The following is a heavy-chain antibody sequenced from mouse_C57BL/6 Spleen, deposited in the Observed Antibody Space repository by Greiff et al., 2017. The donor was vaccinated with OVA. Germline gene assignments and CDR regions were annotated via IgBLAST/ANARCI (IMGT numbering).Heavy chain of an antibody. V-gene: IGHV1-80*01. D-gene: IGHD2-4*01. CDR1: GYAFSCYW. J-gene: IGHJ3*01. CDR2: IYPGDGDT. CDR3: AREVYYDYDAWFAY. Sequence: QVQLQQSGAELVKPGASVKISCKASGYAFSCYWMNWVKQRPGKGLEWIGQIYPGDGDTNYNGKFKGKATLTADKSSSTAYMQLSSLTSEDSAVYFCAREVYYDYDAWFAYWGQGTLVTVSA.